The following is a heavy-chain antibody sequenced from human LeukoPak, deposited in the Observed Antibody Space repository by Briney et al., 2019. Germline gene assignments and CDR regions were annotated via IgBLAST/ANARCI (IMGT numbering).Heavy chain of an antibody. Sequence: ASVKVSCKASGGIFSSYAISWVRQAPGQGLEWMGGIIPIFGTANYAQKFQGRVTITADESTSTAYMELSSLRSEDTAVYYCAREEKIDYSNYANWFDPWGQGTLVTVSS. CDR1: GGIFSSYA. D-gene: IGHD4-11*01. CDR2: IIPIFGTA. CDR3: AREEKIDYSNYANWFDP. J-gene: IGHJ5*02. V-gene: IGHV1-69*01.